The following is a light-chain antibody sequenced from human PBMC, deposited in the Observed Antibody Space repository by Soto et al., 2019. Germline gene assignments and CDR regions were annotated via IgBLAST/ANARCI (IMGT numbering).Light chain of an antibody. CDR3: QQSDTTPWS. V-gene: IGKV1-39*01. CDR2: AAS. CDR1: QSVSRY. Sequence: DIQMTQSPSSLSASVGDRVTITCRASQSVSRYLNWYQQKPGKAPKLLISAASSLQGGVPSRFSGSGSGTDFTLTISGLQTDDFAASFCQQSDTTPWSFGQGTKVEI. J-gene: IGKJ1*01.